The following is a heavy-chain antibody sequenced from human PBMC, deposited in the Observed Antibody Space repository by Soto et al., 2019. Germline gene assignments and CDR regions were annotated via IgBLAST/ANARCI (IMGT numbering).Heavy chain of an antibody. CDR2: IYHSGST. V-gene: IGHV4-4*02. CDR3: ARAPSSILPGRREADY. CDR1: GGSISSSNW. D-gene: IGHD1-26*01. J-gene: IGHJ4*02. Sequence: QVQLQESGPGLVKPSGTLSLTCAVSGGSISSSNWWSWVRQPPGKGLEWIGEIYHSGSTNYNPSLKSRVTISVDKSKNHFSLKLSTVTAADTAVYYCARAPSSILPGRREADYWGQGTLVTVSS.